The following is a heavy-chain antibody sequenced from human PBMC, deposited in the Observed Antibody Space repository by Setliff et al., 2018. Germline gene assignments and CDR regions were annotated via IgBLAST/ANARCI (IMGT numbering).Heavy chain of an antibody. J-gene: IGHJ6*03. D-gene: IGHD3-16*01. CDR1: GGSFSGYY. CDR3: ARESRYGGYMDV. Sequence: SETLSLTCAVYGGSFSGYYWSWIRQPPGKGLEWIGEINHSGSTNYNPSLKSRVTISVDTSKNQFSLKLGSVTAADTAVYYCARESRYGGYMDVWGKGTTVTVSS. V-gene: IGHV4-34*01. CDR2: INHSGST.